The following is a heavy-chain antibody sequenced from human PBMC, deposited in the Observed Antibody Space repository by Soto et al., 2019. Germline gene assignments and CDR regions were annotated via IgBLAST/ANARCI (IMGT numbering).Heavy chain of an antibody. J-gene: IGHJ4*02. CDR1: GYTFTSYG. CDR3: ARDYDLYYFDY. CDR2: ISAYNGNT. Sequence: ASVKVSCKASGYTFTSYGISWLRQAPGQGLEWMGCISAYNGNTNYTQKLQGRVTMTTDTSTSTAYMELRSLRSDDTAVYYCARDYDLYYFDYWGQGTLVTVSS. D-gene: IGHD3-16*01. V-gene: IGHV1-18*01.